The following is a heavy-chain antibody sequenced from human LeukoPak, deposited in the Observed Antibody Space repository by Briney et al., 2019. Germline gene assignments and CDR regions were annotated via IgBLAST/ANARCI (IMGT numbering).Heavy chain of an antibody. CDR1: GFTFSSYW. J-gene: IGHJ3*02. CDR2: IKQDGSEK. V-gene: IGHV3-7*01. CDR3: ARENDGDAFDI. Sequence: GVLRLSCAASGFTFSSYWMSWVRQAPGKGLEWVANIKQDGSEKYYVDSVKGRFTISRDNAKNTLYLQMNSLRAEDTAVYYCARENDGDAFDIWGQGTMVTVSS.